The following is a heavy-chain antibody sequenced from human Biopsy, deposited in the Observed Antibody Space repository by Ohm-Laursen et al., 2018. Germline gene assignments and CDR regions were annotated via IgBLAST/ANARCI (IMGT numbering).Heavy chain of an antibody. CDR2: IIPILRTT. CDR3: ARVLGKVGSSPKYFDY. CDR1: TGTFDSYG. Sequence: SVKVSCKTSTGTFDSYGVTWVRQAPGQGLEWMGRIIPILRTTTYAPKFQGRVTFTADKSSSTAYLELSSLTSEDTAVYYCARVLGKVGSSPKYFDYWGQGTLVTVSS. V-gene: IGHV1-69*04. D-gene: IGHD6-6*01. J-gene: IGHJ4*02.